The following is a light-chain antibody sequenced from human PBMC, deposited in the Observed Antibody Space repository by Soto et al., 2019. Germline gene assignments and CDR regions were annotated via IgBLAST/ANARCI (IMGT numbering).Light chain of an antibody. Sequence: EIVMTQSPATLSVSPGERATLSCRASQSVSSKLAWYQQKPGQAPRLLIYGASTRATGIPARFSGSGSGTEFTLTISSLQSEYFAVYYCQQYNDWWTFCPGTKVEIK. CDR3: QQYNDWWT. CDR1: QSVSSK. V-gene: IGKV3-15*01. J-gene: IGKJ1*01. CDR2: GAS.